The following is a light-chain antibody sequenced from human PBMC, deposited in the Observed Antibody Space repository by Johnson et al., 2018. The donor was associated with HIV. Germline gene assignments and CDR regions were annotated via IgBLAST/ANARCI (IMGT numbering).Light chain of an antibody. CDR3: GAWDSGLTAHFV. Sequence: QSVLTQPPSVSAAPGQKVTISCSGSSSNIGNNYVSWYQQLPGTAPRLLVYENNKRPSGITDRFSASKSGTSATMDITALQTGDEADYYCGAWDSGLTAHFVFGTGTKITVL. CDR2: ENN. V-gene: IGLV1-51*02. CDR1: SSNIGNNY. J-gene: IGLJ1*01.